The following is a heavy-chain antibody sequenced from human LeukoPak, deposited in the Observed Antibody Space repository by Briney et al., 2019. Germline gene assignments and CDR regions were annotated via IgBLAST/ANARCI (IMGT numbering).Heavy chain of an antibody. J-gene: IGHJ6*02. V-gene: IGHV3-23*01. Sequence: PGGSLRLSCVGSGFTLSSYAMSWVRQAPGKGLEWVSAISGSGGSTYYADSVKGRFTISRDNSKNTLYLQMNSLRAEDTAVYYCAKDVPKYQLLYYYYYGMDVWGQGTTVTVSS. CDR3: AKDVPKYQLLYYYYYGMDV. CDR2: ISGSGGST. D-gene: IGHD2-2*01. CDR1: GFTLSSYA.